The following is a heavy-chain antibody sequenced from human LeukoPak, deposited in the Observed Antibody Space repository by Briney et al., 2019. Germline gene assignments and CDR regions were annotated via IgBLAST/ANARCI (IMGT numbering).Heavy chain of an antibody. D-gene: IGHD2-2*01. V-gene: IGHV5-51*01. Sequence: GESLKISCKGSGYSFTSYWIGWVRQLPGKGLELMGIIYPGDSDTRYRPSFQGQVTISADKSISTAYLQCSSLKASDTAMYYCARQGICSSTSCYYYYGMDVWGQGTTVTVSS. J-gene: IGHJ6*02. CDR1: GYSFTSYW. CDR3: ARQGICSSTSCYYYYGMDV. CDR2: IYPGDSDT.